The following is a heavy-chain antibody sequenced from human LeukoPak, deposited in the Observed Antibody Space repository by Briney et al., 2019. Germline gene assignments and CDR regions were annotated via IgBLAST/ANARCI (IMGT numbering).Heavy chain of an antibody. CDR3: ARDSPFEWDVFGDSFDI. V-gene: IGHV4-59*11. D-gene: IGHD1-26*01. CDR1: GASIISHY. CDR2: MHYRGNT. J-gene: IGHJ3*02. Sequence: SETLSLTGTVSGASIISHYWTWIRNSPGKGLEWIGFMHYRGNTNSNPSLRSRVTISMDTSKNQFSLKMSSVTAADTAVYYCARDSPFEWDVFGDSFDIWGQGTVVTVSS.